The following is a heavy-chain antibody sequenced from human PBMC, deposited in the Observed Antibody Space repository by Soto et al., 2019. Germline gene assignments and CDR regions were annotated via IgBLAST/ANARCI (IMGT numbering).Heavy chain of an antibody. Sequence: QVKLVQSRGEVKKPGASVKVSCKTSGYSFTTYGISWVRQAPGQGLEWMGWISGYNGNTNYAQKLQGRVTMTTDTSMIPAYMELRSLRSDVTAVYYCAREGPAPYYYYGMDVWGQGSTVTVSS. J-gene: IGHJ6*02. CDR2: ISGYNGNT. V-gene: IGHV1-18*01. CDR3: AREGPAPYYYYGMDV. CDR1: GYSFTTYG.